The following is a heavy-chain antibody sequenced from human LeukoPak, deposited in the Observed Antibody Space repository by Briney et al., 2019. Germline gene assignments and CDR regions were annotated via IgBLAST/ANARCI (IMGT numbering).Heavy chain of an antibody. J-gene: IGHJ4*02. D-gene: IGHD3-9*01. V-gene: IGHV4-4*02. CDR2: IYQSGRT. CDR1: GGSISSSNW. Sequence: SETLSLTCAVSGGSISSSNWWSWVRQSPGKGLEWIGEIYQSGRTNHKPSLKSRVTISVDKSKNQLSLKLISVTAADTAVYYCARGDATGYPDYWGQGTLVTVSS. CDR3: ARGDATGYPDY.